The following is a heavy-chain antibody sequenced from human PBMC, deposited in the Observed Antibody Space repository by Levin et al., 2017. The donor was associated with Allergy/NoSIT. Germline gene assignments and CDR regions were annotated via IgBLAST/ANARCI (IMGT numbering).Heavy chain of an antibody. CDR2: VYYDGSA. Sequence: PSETLSLTCTVSGGSISSDSYYWAWIRQPPGTGLEWIGSVYYDGSAYYNPSLKSRVTISIDTSKNQFSLRLNSVTAAATAVYYCAGEPHSPYYYHYGLDVWGQGTTVTVSS. J-gene: IGHJ6*02. V-gene: IGHV4-39*07. D-gene: IGHD1-26*01. CDR1: GGSISSDSYY. CDR3: AGEPHSPYYYHYGLDV.